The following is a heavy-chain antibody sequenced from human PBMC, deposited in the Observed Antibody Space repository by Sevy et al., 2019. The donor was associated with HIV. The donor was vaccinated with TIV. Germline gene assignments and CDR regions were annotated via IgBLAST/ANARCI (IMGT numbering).Heavy chain of an antibody. CDR3: ARVGCSGDSCYTGSFDY. CDR1: GFTFSRYW. V-gene: IGHV3-7*01. D-gene: IGHD2-15*01. J-gene: IGHJ4*02. Sequence: GGSLRLSCAASGFTFSRYWMNWVRQAPGKGLEWVANINKEGSEKYYVDSVKGRFTISRDNAKNSLYLQMNSLRAEDTAVYYCARVGCSGDSCYTGSFDYWGQGTLVTVSS. CDR2: INKEGSEK.